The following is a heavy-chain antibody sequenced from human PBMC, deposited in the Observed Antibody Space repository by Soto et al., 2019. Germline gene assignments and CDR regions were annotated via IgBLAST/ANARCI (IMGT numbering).Heavy chain of an antibody. CDR3: ARGPLVVVNYFES. CDR2: IFPLTDIP. Sequence: QVQLVQSGTEVKKPGSSVKVSCKASGGTFRNYPINWVRQAPGQGLEWMGSIFPLTDIPDYAQNFQARLTISADKSTSTAYMELSSRTSDDTAMYFCARGPLVVVNYFESWGQGTLVTVSS. CDR1: GGTFRNYP. J-gene: IGHJ4*02. V-gene: IGHV1-69*02.